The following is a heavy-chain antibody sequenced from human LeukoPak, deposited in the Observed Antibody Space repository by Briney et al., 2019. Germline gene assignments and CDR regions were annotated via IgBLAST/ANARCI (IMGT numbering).Heavy chain of an antibody. V-gene: IGHV4-61*02. Sequence: SETLSLTCAVSGDSISSGDYYWSWIRQPAGKGLEWIGRSYTGGGTNYNPSLKSRVTISEDMSKNQFSLKLSSVTAADTAVYYCARNWRRGWFGPWGQGILVTVSS. J-gene: IGHJ5*02. CDR1: GDSISSGDYY. D-gene: IGHD1-1*01. CDR3: ARNWRRGWFGP. CDR2: SYTGGGT.